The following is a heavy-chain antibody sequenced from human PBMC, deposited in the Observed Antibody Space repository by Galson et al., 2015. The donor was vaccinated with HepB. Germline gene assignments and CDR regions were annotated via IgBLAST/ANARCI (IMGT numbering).Heavy chain of an antibody. D-gene: IGHD2-2*01. V-gene: IGHV1-69*13. CDR3: ATRYCSSTSCELGDAFDI. J-gene: IGHJ3*02. CDR1: GGTFSSYA. Sequence: SVKVSCKASGGTFSSYAISWVRQAPGQGLEWMGGIIPIFGTANYAQKFQGRVTITADESASTAYMELSSLRSEDTAVYYCATRYCSSTSCELGDAFDIWGQGTMVTVSS. CDR2: IIPIFGTA.